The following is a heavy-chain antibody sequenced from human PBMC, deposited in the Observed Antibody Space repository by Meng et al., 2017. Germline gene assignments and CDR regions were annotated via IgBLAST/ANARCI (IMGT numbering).Heavy chain of an antibody. CDR1: GYSFTSYW. CDR2: IIPIFGTA. D-gene: IGHD3-10*01. CDR3: ARDPKNMVRGESWFDP. V-gene: IGHV1-69*05. J-gene: IGHJ5*02. Sequence: KISCKGSGYSFTSYWIGWVRQMPGKGLEWMGGIIPIFGTANYAQKFQGRVTITTDESTSTAYMELSSLRSEDTAVYYCARDPKNMVRGESWFDPWGQGTLVTVSS.